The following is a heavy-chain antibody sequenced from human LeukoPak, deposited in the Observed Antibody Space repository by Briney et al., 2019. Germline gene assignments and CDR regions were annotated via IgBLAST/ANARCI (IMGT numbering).Heavy chain of an antibody. CDR3: ARVDWNYEYSWFDP. J-gene: IGHJ5*02. V-gene: IGHV1-18*01. D-gene: IGHD1-7*01. CDR2: ISAYNGNT. CDR1: GYTFTSYG. Sequence: ASVKVSCKASGYTFTSYGISWVRQAPGQGLEWMGWISAYNGNTNYAQKLQGRVTMTTDTSTSTAYMELRSLRSDDTAVYYCARVDWNYEYSWFDPWGQGTLVTVSS.